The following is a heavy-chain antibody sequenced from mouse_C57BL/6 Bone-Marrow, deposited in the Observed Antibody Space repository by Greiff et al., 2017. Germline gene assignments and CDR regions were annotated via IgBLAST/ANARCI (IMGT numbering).Heavy chain of an antibody. J-gene: IGHJ3*01. CDR1: GYTFTSYG. Sequence: VQLQQSGAELARPGASVKLSCKASGYTFTSYGISWVKQRTGQGLEWIGEIYPRSGNTYYNEKFKGKATLTADKSSSTAYMELRSLTSEYSAVYFCAREGYWGPGAYWGQGTLVTVSA. D-gene: IGHD3-1*01. CDR2: IYPRSGNT. CDR3: AREGYWGPGAY. V-gene: IGHV1-81*01.